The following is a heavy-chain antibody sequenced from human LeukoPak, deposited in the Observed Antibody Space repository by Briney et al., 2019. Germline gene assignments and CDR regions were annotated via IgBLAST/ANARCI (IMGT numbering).Heavy chain of an antibody. CDR3: ARVDDRGHYYDSSGPRKLFDY. V-gene: IGHV1-2*02. Sequence: ASVKVSCKASGYTFTGYYMHCVRQAPGQGLEWMGWFNPDSGGTNYAQKFQGRVTMTRDTSISTAYMELSRLRSDDTAVYYCARVDDRGHYYDSSGPRKLFDYWGQGTLVTVSS. J-gene: IGHJ4*02. CDR2: FNPDSGGT. D-gene: IGHD3-22*01. CDR1: GYTFTGYY.